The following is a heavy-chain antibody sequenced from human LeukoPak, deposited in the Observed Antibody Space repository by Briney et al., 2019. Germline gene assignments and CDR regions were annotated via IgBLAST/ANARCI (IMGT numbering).Heavy chain of an antibody. CDR1: GFTFSSYS. V-gene: IGHV3-21*01. CDR3: AREAYHDWNSPYPLW. D-gene: IGHD1/OR15-1a*01. Sequence: PGGSLRLSCAASGFTFSSYSMNWVRQAPGKGLEWVSSISSSSSYIYYADSVKGRFTISRDNAKNSLYLQMNSLRAEDTAVYYCAREAYHDWNSPYPLWRGQGTLVTVSS. CDR2: ISSSSSYI. J-gene: IGHJ4*02.